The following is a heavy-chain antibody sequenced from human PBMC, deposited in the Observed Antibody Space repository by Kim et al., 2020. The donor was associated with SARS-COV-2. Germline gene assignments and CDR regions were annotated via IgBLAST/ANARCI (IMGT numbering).Heavy chain of an antibody. Sequence: SQTLSLTCDISGDSVSSNSAAWNWIRQSPSRGLEWLGRTYYRSKWYTDYALSVKGRITINPDTSKNQFSLQLNSVTPEDTAAYYCARDRQRAGRGVDYWGRGTLVSVSS. V-gene: IGHV6-1*01. CDR2: TYYRSKWYT. J-gene: IGHJ4*02. CDR3: ARDRQRAGRGVDY. CDR1: GDSVSSNSAA. D-gene: IGHD2-15*01.